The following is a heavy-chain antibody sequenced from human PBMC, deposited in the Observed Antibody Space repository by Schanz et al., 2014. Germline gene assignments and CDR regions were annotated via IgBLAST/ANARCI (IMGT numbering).Heavy chain of an antibody. CDR1: GYSLNELS. CDR3: ARDGEAAAGCDY. V-gene: IGHV1-24*01. J-gene: IGHJ4*02. Sequence: QVQLVQSGAEVKKPGVSVKVSCKVSGYSLNELSMHWVRQAPGRGLEWMGGFHHEDGDTVYAQKFQGRVTMTRDTSTSTVYMELSSLRSEDTAVYYCARDGEAAAGCDYWGQGTLVTVSS. CDR2: FHHEDGDT. D-gene: IGHD6-13*01.